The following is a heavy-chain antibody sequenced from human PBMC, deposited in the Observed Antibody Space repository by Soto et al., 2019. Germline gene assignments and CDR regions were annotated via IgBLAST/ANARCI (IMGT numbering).Heavy chain of an antibody. CDR2: ISGSGGST. D-gene: IGHD6-13*01. CDR1: GFTFSSYA. Sequence: GGSLRLSCAASGFTFSSYAMSWVRQAPGKGLEWVSAISGSGGSTYYADSVKGRFTISRDNSKNTLYLQMNSLRAEDTAVYYCAKDCARLSSSWALIFDYWGQGTLVTVSS. V-gene: IGHV3-23*01. J-gene: IGHJ4*02. CDR3: AKDCARLSSSWALIFDY.